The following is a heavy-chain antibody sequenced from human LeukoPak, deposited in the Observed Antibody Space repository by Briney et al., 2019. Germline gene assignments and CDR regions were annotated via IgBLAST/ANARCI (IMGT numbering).Heavy chain of an antibody. V-gene: IGHV1-2*06. CDR3: ARDRDGGVGTMVY. Sequence: ASVKVSCKTSGYTFIDYWIHWVRQAPGQGLEWMGRININSGGINYAQKFQGRVTMTRATSISTAYMELSRLRFDDTAVYYCARDRDGGVGTMVYWGQGTLVPVSS. CDR2: ININSGGI. CDR1: GYTFIDYW. J-gene: IGHJ4*02. D-gene: IGHD3-3*01.